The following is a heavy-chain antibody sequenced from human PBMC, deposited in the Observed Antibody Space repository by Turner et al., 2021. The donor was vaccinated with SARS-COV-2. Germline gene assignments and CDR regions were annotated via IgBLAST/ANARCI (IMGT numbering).Heavy chain of an antibody. CDR1: GGSISSGGYY. CDR2: IYNSRNT. J-gene: IGHJ4*02. Sequence: QVQLQESGPGLVKPSQTLSLTCTVSGGSISSGGYYWSWIRQHPGKGLEWIGYIYNSRNTYYTPSLKSRVTISVDSSKNQFSLKLSSVTAADTAVYCCARSSTSSNRFDYWASEPWSPSPQ. V-gene: IGHV4-31*03. D-gene: IGHD6-13*01. CDR3: ARSSTSSNRFDY.